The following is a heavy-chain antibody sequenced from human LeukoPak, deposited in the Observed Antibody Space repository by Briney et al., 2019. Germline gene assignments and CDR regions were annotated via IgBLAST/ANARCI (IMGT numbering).Heavy chain of an antibody. V-gene: IGHV1-18*01. D-gene: IGHD3-22*01. CDR1: GYTFTSYG. J-gene: IGHJ3*02. CDR3: ARVRGPLEDSDAFDI. Sequence: ASVKVSCKASGYTFTSYGISWVRQAPGQGLEWMGWISAYNGNTNYAQKFQGRVTMTRDTSTSTVYMELSSLRSEDTAVYYCARVRGPLEDSDAFDIWGQGTMVTVSS. CDR2: ISAYNGNT.